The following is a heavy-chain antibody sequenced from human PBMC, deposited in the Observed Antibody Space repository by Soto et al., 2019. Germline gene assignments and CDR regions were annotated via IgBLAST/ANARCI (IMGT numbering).Heavy chain of an antibody. J-gene: IGHJ5*02. Sequence: PSETLSLTCAVSGGSISAAGDCWSWLRQPPGRGLEWIGYIYHSGTYSYNPPLNTRLNMSVDRSNNPSSLTLTSVTAADTAVYYCARARVYAGSGRYNNLMFDPWGQGTKVTVSS. CDR3: ARARVYAGSGRYNNLMFDP. CDR1: GGSISAAGDC. V-gene: IGHV4-30-2*01. D-gene: IGHD3-10*01. CDR2: IYHSGTY.